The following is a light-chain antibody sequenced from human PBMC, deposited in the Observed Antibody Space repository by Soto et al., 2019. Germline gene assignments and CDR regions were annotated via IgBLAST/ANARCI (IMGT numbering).Light chain of an antibody. J-gene: IGKJ1*01. CDR2: AAS. CDR1: QSISSY. Sequence: DIQMTQSPSSLSASVGDRVTITCRASQSISSYLNWYQQKPGKAPKLLIYAASSLRSGVPSRFSGSGSGTDFTLTISSLQPEDFATYYCQQSYSTTPTFGQGTKVDIK. CDR3: QQSYSTTPT. V-gene: IGKV1-39*01.